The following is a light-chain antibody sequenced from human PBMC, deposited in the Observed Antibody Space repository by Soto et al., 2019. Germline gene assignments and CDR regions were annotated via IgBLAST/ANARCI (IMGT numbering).Light chain of an antibody. CDR1: SSNVGSNA. Sequence: QSVLTQPPSASESPGQRVTISCSGSSSNVGSNAVNWYQQLPGTAPTLLIYSNNERLSGVPDRFSGSKSGTSASLAISGLQSEDFAIYYCQQYKTWLTFGGGTK. V-gene: IGLV1-44*01. CDR2: SNN. J-gene: IGLJ2*01. CDR3: QQYKTWLT.